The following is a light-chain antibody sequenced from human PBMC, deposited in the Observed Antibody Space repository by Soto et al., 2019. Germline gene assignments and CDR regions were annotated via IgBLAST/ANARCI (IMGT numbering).Light chain of an antibody. CDR3: RTWDSSLSYGVV. J-gene: IGLJ2*01. V-gene: IGLV1-51*01. CDR1: SSNIGNNY. Sequence: QSVLTQPPSVSAAPGQKVTISCSGSSSNIGNNYVSWYQQLPGTAPKLLIYDNNKRPSGIPDRFSGSKTGTSATLGITGLQTGDAADYYCRTWDSSLSYGVVFGGGTNLTVL. CDR2: DNN.